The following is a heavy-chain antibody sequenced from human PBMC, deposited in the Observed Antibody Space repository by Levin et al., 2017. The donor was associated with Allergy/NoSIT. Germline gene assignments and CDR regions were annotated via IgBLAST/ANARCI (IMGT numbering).Heavy chain of an antibody. D-gene: IGHD6-13*01. CDR2: IYPSDSDT. J-gene: IGHJ3*02. CDR3: ARLRNAAVRFDAFEI. Sequence: GESLKISCKASGYSFTSYWIGWVRQMPGKGLEWMGIIYPSDSDTRYSPSFQGQVTISADKSISTAYLQWSSLKASDTALYYCARLRNAAVRFDAFEIWGQGTMVTVSS. CDR1: GYSFTSYW. V-gene: IGHV5-51*01.